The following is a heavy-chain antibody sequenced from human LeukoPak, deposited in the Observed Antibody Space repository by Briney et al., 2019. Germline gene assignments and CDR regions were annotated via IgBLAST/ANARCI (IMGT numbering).Heavy chain of an antibody. CDR1: GFTFSRYW. CDR3: ASSSSYKAPYDSNIEY. Sequence: GGSLRLSCAASGFTFSRYWMHWVRQAPGKGLMWVSRISPDGSTTLYADSVKGRFTISRDNAKNTLYLQMNSLGAEDTAVYYCASSSSYKAPYDSNIEYWGQGTLVTVSS. CDR2: ISPDGSTT. D-gene: IGHD3-22*01. J-gene: IGHJ4*02. V-gene: IGHV3-74*03.